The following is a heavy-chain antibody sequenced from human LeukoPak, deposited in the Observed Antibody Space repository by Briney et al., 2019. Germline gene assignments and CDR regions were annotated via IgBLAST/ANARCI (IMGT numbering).Heavy chain of an antibody. V-gene: IGHV4-39*01. J-gene: IGHJ4*02. CDR2: IYYSGST. D-gene: IGHD2-2*01. CDR1: GGSISSSSYY. Sequence: KPSETLSLTCTVSGGSISSSSYYWGWIRQPPGKGLEWIGSIYYSGSTYYNPSLKSRVTTSVDTSKNQFSLKLSSVTAADTAVYYCARLYCSSTSCQFDYWGQGTLVTVSS. CDR3: ARLYCSSTSCQFDY.